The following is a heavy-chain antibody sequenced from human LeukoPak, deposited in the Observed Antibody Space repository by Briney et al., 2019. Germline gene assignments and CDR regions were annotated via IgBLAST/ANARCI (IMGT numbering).Heavy chain of an antibody. CDR3: ARELYDSSGYNWFGP. D-gene: IGHD3-22*01. CDR2: ISAYNGNT. V-gene: IGHV1-18*01. J-gene: IGHJ5*02. CDR1: GYTFTSYG. Sequence: ASVKVSCKASGYTFTSYGISWVRQAPGQGLEWMGWISAYNGNTNYAQKLQGRVTMTTDTSTSTAYMELRSLRSDDTAVYYCARELYDSSGYNWFGPWGQGTLVTVSS.